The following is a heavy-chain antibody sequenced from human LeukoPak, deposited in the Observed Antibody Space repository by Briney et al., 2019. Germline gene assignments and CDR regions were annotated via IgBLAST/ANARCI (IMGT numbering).Heavy chain of an antibody. J-gene: IGHJ6*02. CDR1: GFTFDDYT. CDR2: ISWDGGST. V-gene: IGHV3-43*01. CDR3: AKDIYDGYNFRDFGMDV. Sequence: GGSLRLSCAASGFTFDDYTMHWVRHAPGKGLEWVSLISWDGGSTYYADSVKGRFTISRDNSKNSLYLQMSSLRTEDTALYYCAKDIYDGYNFRDFGMDVWGQGTTVTVSS. D-gene: IGHD5-24*01.